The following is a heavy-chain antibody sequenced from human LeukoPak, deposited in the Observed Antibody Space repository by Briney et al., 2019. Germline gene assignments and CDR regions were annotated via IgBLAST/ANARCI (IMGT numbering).Heavy chain of an antibody. CDR1: GFIFSEYS. V-gene: IGHV3-21*01. CDR3: ARDLLTTVTPHFVDY. Sequence: PGGSLRLSCAASGFIFSEYSMKWVRQAPGKGPEWVSSISSSSSYIYYADSVKGRFTISRDNAKNSLYLQMNSLRAEDTAVYYCARDLLTTVTPHFVDYWGQGTLVTVSS. CDR2: ISSSSSYI. D-gene: IGHD4-17*01. J-gene: IGHJ4*02.